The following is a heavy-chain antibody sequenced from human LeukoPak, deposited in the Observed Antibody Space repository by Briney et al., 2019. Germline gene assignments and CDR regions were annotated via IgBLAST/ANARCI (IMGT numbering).Heavy chain of an antibody. CDR3: ARDSPYSGSYYDYFDY. V-gene: IGHV4-38-2*02. J-gene: IGHJ4*02. CDR1: GYSISSGYY. CDR2: IYHSGST. Sequence: SETLSLTCTVSGYSISSGYYWGWIRQPPGKGLEWIGSIYHSGSTYYNPSLKSRVTISVDTSKNQFSLKLSSVTAADTAVYYCARDSPYSGSYYDYFDYWGQGTLVTVSS. D-gene: IGHD1-26*01.